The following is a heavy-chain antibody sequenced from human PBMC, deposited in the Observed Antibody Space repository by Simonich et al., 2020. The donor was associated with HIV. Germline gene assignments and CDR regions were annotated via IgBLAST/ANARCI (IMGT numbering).Heavy chain of an antibody. D-gene: IGHD1-26*01. CDR2: IRSKANSYAT. CDR1: GFTFSGSS. CDR3: TSSSGTYYYYYFYMDV. J-gene: IGHJ6*03. V-gene: IGHV3-73*02. Sequence: EYGGGLVQPGGSLKLSCAASGFTFSGSSMHWVRQASGKGLEWVGRIRSKANSYATEYAASVKGRFTISRDDSKNTAYLQMNSLKTEDTAVYYCTSSSGTYYYYYFYMDVWGKGTTVTVSS.